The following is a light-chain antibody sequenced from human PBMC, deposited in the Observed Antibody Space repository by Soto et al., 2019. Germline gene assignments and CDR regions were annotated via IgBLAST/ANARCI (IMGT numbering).Light chain of an antibody. CDR1: RTINIP. Sequence: IRMSQSPSSMSASXGDRVTIRCRTRRTINIPVNRYQQKSGXAPKCXIQAASNLQSGVTSRFSGSGCGKDFTITISRLEPEDFAVYECQQYGSSPTFGQGTKVDIK. V-gene: IGKV1-39*01. CDR2: AAS. J-gene: IGKJ1*01. CDR3: QQYGSSPT.